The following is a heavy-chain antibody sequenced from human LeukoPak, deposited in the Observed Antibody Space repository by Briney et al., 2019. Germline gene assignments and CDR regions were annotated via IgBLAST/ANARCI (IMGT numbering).Heavy chain of an antibody. CDR3: ARAVDSRYGMDV. J-gene: IGHJ6*04. D-gene: IGHD5-12*01. CDR2: ISYDGSNK. Sequence: GGSLRLSCAASGFTFSSYAMHWVRQAPGKGLEWVAVISYDGSNKYYADSVEGRFTISRDNSKNTLYLQMNSLRAEDTAVYYCARAVDSRYGMDVWGKGTTVTVSS. CDR1: GFTFSSYA. V-gene: IGHV3-30*04.